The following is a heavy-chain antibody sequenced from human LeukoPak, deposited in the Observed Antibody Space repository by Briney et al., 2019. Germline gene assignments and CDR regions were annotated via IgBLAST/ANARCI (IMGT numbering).Heavy chain of an antibody. D-gene: IGHD3-10*01. J-gene: IGHJ4*02. Sequence: NSSETLCLTCTVSGYSISSGYYWGWIRQPPGKGLEWIGSIYHSGSTYYNPSLKSRVTISVDTSKNQFSLKLSSVTAADTAVYYCARVSGFGVLLPFDYWGQGTLVTVSS. CDR1: GYSISSGYY. CDR2: IYHSGST. V-gene: IGHV4-38-2*02. CDR3: ARVSGFGVLLPFDY.